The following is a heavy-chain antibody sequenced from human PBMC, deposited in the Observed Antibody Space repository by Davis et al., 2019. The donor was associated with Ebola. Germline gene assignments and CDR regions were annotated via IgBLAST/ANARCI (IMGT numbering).Heavy chain of an antibody. CDR2: INPNSGGT. CDR1: GYSFNDYY. CDR3: AKSSIIVAAAKSY. Sequence: ASVKVSCKASGYSFNDYYIHWVRQAPGQGLEWMGWINPNSGGTNYAQKFQDRVTMTRDTSINTAYMELSRLKSDDTAVYYCAKSSIIVAAAKSYWGQGTLVAVSS. V-gene: IGHV1-2*02. D-gene: IGHD6-13*01. J-gene: IGHJ4*02.